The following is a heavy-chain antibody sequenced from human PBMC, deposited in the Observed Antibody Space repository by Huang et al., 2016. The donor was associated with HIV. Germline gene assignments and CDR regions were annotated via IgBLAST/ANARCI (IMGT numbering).Heavy chain of an antibody. CDR2: SKSKTDGGTT. J-gene: IGHJ3*02. CDR1: GFTFSNAW. CDR3: TTESESSGWTMDHDAFDI. Sequence: EVQLVESGGGLVKPGGSLRLSCAASGFTFSNAWMSWVRQGPGKGLEWCGRSKSKTDGGTTDYAAPVKGRFTISRDDSKNTLYLQMNSLKTEDTAVYYCTTESESSGWTMDHDAFDIWGQGTMVTVSS. D-gene: IGHD6-19*01. V-gene: IGHV3-15*01.